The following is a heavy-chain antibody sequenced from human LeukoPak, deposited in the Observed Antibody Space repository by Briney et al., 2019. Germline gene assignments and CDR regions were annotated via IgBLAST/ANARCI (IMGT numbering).Heavy chain of an antibody. V-gene: IGHV1-2*04. Sequence: GASVKVSCKASGYTFTGYYMHWVRQAPGQGLEWMRWINPNSGGTNYAQKFQGWVTMTRDTSISTAYMELSRLRSDDTAVYYCAREITMVRGVKSRWFDPWGQGTLVTVSS. CDR2: INPNSGGT. CDR3: AREITMVRGVKSRWFDP. CDR1: GYTFTGYY. D-gene: IGHD3-10*01. J-gene: IGHJ5*02.